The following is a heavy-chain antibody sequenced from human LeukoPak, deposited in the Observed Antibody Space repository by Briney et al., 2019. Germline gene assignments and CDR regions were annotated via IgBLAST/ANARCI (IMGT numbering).Heavy chain of an antibody. CDR3: ARGSYYYDSSGYPRFDY. CDR1: GVSISSYY. Sequence: SESLSLTCTVSGVSISSYYWSWIRQPPGKGLEWIGYIHNSGITNYNPSLKSRVTISVDTSKNQFSLKLSSVTAADTAVYYCARGSYYYDSSGYPRFDYWGQGTLVTVSS. D-gene: IGHD3-22*01. V-gene: IGHV4-59*08. CDR2: IHNSGIT. J-gene: IGHJ4*02.